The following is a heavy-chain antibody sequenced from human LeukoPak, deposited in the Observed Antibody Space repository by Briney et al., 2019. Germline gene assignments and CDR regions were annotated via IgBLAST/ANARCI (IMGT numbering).Heavy chain of an antibody. Sequence: PSETLSLTCTVSGGSISSGSYYWSWIRQPAGKGLEWIGRIYTSGSTNYNPSLKSRVTISVDTSKNQFSLKLSSVTAADTAVYYCARDVPIDSSGYYAHYNWGQGTLVTASS. J-gene: IGHJ4*02. V-gene: IGHV4-61*02. D-gene: IGHD3-22*01. CDR1: GGSISSGSYY. CDR3: ARDVPIDSSGYYAHYN. CDR2: IYTSGST.